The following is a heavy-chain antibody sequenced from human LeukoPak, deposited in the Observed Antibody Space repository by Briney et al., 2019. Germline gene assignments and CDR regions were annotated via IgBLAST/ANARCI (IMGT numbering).Heavy chain of an antibody. Sequence: LVKVSCKASGGTFSSYTISWVRQAPGQGLEWMGRIIPILGIANYAQKFQGRVTITADKSTSTAYMELSSLRSEDTAVYYCARDPAGAVAGRGDYWGQGTLVTVSS. CDR1: GGTFSSYT. J-gene: IGHJ4*02. D-gene: IGHD6-19*01. V-gene: IGHV1-69*04. CDR2: IIPILGIA. CDR3: ARDPAGAVAGRGDY.